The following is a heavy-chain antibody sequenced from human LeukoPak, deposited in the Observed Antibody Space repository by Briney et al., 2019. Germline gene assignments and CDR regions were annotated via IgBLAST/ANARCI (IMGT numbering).Heavy chain of an antibody. CDR1: GYTFANYG. CDR3: ARDLALYCSTTSCQDAFDI. D-gene: IGHD2-2*01. CDR2: ISAYHGIT. Sequence: ASVKVSCKASGYTFANYGITWVRQAPGQGREWMGWISAYHGITNYAQKPQGRVTMTTDTSTSTAYMELRSLRSDDTAVFYCARDLALYCSTTSCQDAFDIWGQGTMVTVSS. V-gene: IGHV1-18*01. J-gene: IGHJ3*02.